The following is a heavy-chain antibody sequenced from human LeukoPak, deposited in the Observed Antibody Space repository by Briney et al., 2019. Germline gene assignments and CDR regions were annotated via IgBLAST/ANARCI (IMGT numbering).Heavy chain of an antibody. CDR1: GFTFSSYW. D-gene: IGHD5-12*01. CDR2: IKQDGSEK. J-gene: IGHJ6*03. V-gene: IGHV3-7*01. CDR3: ARGSLYSGYDYYYYYYYMDV. Sequence: GGSLRLSCAASGFTFSSYWMSWVSQAPGKGLEWVANIKQDGSEKYYVDSVKGRFTISRDNAKNSLYLQMNSLRAEDTAVYYCARGSLYSGYDYYYYYYYMDVWGKGTTVTVSS.